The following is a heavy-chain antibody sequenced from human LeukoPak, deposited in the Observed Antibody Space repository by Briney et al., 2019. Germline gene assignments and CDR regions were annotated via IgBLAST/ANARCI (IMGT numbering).Heavy chain of an antibody. Sequence: SETLSLTCAVYGGSFSGYYWSWIRRPPGKGLEWIREINHSGSTNYNPSLKSRVTISVDTSKNQFSLKLSSVTAADTAVYYCARGDSYGYLTANYFDYWGQGTLVTVSS. CDR3: ARGDSYGYLTANYFDY. D-gene: IGHD5-18*01. CDR1: GGSFSGYY. V-gene: IGHV4-34*01. J-gene: IGHJ4*02. CDR2: INHSGST.